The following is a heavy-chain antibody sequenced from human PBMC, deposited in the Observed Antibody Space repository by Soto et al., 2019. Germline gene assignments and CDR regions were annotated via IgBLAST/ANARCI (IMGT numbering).Heavy chain of an antibody. V-gene: IGHV3-23*01. CDR1: GFTFSSYA. Sequence: GGSLRLSCAASGFTFSSYAMSWVRQAPGKGLEWVSAISGSGGSTYYADSMKGRFTISRDNSKNTLYLQMNSLRAEDTAVYYCAKFDRVGATMGLFDYWGQGTLVTVSS. CDR3: AKFDRVGATMGLFDY. CDR2: ISGSGGST. D-gene: IGHD1-26*01. J-gene: IGHJ4*02.